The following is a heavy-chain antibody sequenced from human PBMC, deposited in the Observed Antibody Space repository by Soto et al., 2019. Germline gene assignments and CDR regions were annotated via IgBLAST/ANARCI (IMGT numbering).Heavy chain of an antibody. J-gene: IGHJ5*02. CDR3: ARQARYCSGGSCYSGGFDP. CDR1: GGSISSYY. CDR2: IYYSGST. V-gene: IGHV4-59*08. Sequence: SETLSLTCTVSGGSISSYYWSWIRQPPGKGLEWIGYIYYSGSTNYNPSLKSRVTISVDTSKNQFSLKLSSVTAADTAVYYCARQARYCSGGSCYSGGFDPWGQGTLVTVSS. D-gene: IGHD2-15*01.